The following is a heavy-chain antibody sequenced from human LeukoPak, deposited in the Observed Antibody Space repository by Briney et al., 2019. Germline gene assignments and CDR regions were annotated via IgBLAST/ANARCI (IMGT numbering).Heavy chain of an antibody. D-gene: IGHD1-1*01. CDR2: INPNSGAT. CDR3: ARTGTPTADWFDP. J-gene: IGHJ5*02. V-gene: IGHV1-2*02. Sequence: GASVKVSCRASVYTFTGYYMHWVRQAPGQGLEWMGWINPNSGATNYAQNFQGRVNMTRDTSISTAYMELSRLRSDDTAFYYCARTGTPTADWFDPWGQGTLVTVSS. CDR1: VYTFTGYY.